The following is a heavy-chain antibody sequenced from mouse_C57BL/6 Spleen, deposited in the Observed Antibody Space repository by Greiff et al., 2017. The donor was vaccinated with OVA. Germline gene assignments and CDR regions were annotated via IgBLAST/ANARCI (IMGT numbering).Heavy chain of an antibody. J-gene: IGHJ3*01. CDR1: GFTFSSYG. Sequence: EVQGVESGGDLVKPGGSLKLSCAASGFTFSSYGMSWVRQTPDKRLEWVATISSGGSYTYYPDSVKGRFTISRDNAKNTLYLQMSSLKSEDTAMYYCARHHYDGSWFAYWGQGTLVTVSA. D-gene: IGHD2-3*01. CDR2: ISSGGSYT. CDR3: ARHHYDGSWFAY. V-gene: IGHV5-6*01.